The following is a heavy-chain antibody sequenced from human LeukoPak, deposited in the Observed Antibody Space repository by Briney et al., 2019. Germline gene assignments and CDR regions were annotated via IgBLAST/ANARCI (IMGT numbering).Heavy chain of an antibody. J-gene: IGHJ4*02. CDR1: GGSFSGYY. CDR3: ARGYSSGWFDY. V-gene: IGHV4-34*01. CDR2: INHSGST. D-gene: IGHD6-19*01. Sequence: PSETLSLTCAVYGGSFSGYYWSWIRQPPGKGLEWIGEINHSGSTNYNPSLKSRVTISVDTSKSQFSLKLSSVTAADTAVYYCARGYSSGWFDYWGQGTLVTVSS.